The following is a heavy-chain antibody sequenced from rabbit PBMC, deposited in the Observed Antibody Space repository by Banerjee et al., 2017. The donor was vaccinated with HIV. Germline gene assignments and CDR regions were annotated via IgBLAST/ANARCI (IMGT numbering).Heavy chain of an antibody. CDR2: IDAGSSGST. D-gene: IGHD6-1*01. V-gene: IGHV1S45*01. CDR1: GFTLSSYW. J-gene: IGHJ2*01. CDR3: ARRGAGAAGDNYATGDAFDP. Sequence: QEQLVEYGGDLVQPEGSLTLTCTASGFTLSSYWICWVRQAPGKGLEWIACIDAGSSGSTYYASWAKGRFTISKTSSTTVTLQMTSLTAADTATYFCARRGAGAAGDNYATGDAFDPWGPGTLVTVS.